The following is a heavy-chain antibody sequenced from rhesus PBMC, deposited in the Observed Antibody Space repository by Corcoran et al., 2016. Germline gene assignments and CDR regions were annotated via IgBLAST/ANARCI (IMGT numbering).Heavy chain of an antibody. V-gene: IGHV4S10*01. D-gene: IGHD6-25*01. CDR2: IYGSSTST. J-gene: IGHJ4*01. CDR1: GGSISDSYR. Sequence: QVQLQESGPGVVKPSETLSLTCAVSGGSISDSYRWSWIRQPPGKGMEWIGYIYGSSTSTNYNPSLKSRVTISKDTSKTQFSLKLSSVTAADTAVYYCARGVGAAAGIDYWGQGVLVTVSS. CDR3: ARGVGAAAGIDY.